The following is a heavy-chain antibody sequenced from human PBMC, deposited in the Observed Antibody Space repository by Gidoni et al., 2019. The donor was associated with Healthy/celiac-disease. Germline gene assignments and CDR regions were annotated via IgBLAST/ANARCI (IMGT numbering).Heavy chain of an antibody. CDR2: IWYDGSNK. V-gene: IGHV3-33*01. Sequence: QVQLVESGGGVVQPGRSLRLSCAASGFTFSSYGMHWVRQAPGKGLEWVAVIWYDGSNKYYADSVKGRFTISRDNSKNTLYLQMNSLRAEDTAVYYCARDGGGYYFEYFQHWGQGTLVTVSS. CDR1: GFTFSSYG. CDR3: ARDGGGYYFEYFQH. D-gene: IGHD3-22*01. J-gene: IGHJ1*01.